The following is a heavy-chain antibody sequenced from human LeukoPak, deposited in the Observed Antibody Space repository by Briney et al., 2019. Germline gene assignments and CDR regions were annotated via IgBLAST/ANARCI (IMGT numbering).Heavy chain of an antibody. Sequence: GGSLRLSCAASEFTLSDYWMNWVRQVPGKGPVWVSHISPDGRNIAYADSVKGRFTISRDSAKNTLYLQMTSLRVEDTAVYYCVRDGGGTTPYDCWGQGSLVTVSS. J-gene: IGHJ4*02. CDR3: VRDGGGTTPYDC. CDR2: ISPDGRNI. D-gene: IGHD1-7*01. V-gene: IGHV3-74*01. CDR1: EFTLSDYW.